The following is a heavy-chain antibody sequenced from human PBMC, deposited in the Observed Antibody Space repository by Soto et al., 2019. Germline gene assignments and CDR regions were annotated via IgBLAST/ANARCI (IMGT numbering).Heavy chain of an antibody. Sequence: WASVKVSCKASGFTFTSSAVQWVRQARGQRLEWIGWIVVGSGNTNYAQKFQERVTITRDMSTSTAYMELSSLRSEDTAVYYCAAILAGTDYYYYGMDVWGQGTTVTVSS. CDR2: IVVGSGNT. J-gene: IGHJ6*02. CDR3: AAILAGTDYYYYGMDV. V-gene: IGHV1-58*01. CDR1: GFTFTSSA. D-gene: IGHD6-19*01.